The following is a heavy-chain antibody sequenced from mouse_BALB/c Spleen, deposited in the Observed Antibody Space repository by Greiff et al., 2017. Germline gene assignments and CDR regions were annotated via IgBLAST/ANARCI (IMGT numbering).Heavy chain of an antibody. Sequence: VMLVESGPGLVAPSQSLSITCTVSGFSLTSYGVHWVRQPPGKGLEWLGVIWAGGSTNYNSALMSRLSISKDNSKSQVFLKMNSLQTDDTAMYYCARDRGGDYDLFAYWGQGTLVTVSA. CDR1: GFSLTSYG. J-gene: IGHJ3*01. CDR3: ARDRGGDYDLFAY. V-gene: IGHV2-9*02. CDR2: IWAGGST. D-gene: IGHD2-4*01.